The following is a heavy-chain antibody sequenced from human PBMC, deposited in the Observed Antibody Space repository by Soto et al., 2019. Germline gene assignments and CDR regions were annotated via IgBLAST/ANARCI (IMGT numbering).Heavy chain of an antibody. D-gene: IGHD3-22*01. V-gene: IGHV1-69*12. J-gene: IGHJ6*02. Sequence: QVQLVQSGAEVKKPESSVRVSCKASGGTFNSYAITWVRQAPGQGLEWMGGTIPMFGTTNYAEKFQGRDTITADESTNTAYMELSSLRSEDTAVYYCTRCWIRYHSIGYYLGIDGMDVWGQGTTVIVSS. CDR3: TRCWIRYHSIGYYLGIDGMDV. CDR1: GGTFNSYA. CDR2: TIPMFGTT.